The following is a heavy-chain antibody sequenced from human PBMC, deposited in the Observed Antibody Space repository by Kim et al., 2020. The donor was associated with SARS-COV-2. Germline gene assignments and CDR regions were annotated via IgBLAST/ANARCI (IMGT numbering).Heavy chain of an antibody. V-gene: IGHV3-15*01. J-gene: IGHJ3*02. D-gene: IGHD3-22*01. CDR1: GFTFSNAW. Sequence: GGSLRLSCAASGFTFSNAWMSWVRQAPGKGLEWVGRIKSKTDGGTTDYAAPVKGRFTISRDDSKNTLYLQMNSLKTEDTAVYYCTTAPYDSSFAFDIWGQGTMVTVSS. CDR3: TTAPYDSSFAFDI. CDR2: IKSKTDGGTT.